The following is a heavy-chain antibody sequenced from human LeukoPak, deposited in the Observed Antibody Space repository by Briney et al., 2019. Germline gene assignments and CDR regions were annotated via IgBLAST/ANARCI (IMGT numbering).Heavy chain of an antibody. V-gene: IGHV3-23*01. CDR1: GFTFSTHG. CDR2: ITGSGGST. D-gene: IGHD6-19*01. Sequence: GGSLRLSCAASGFTFSTHGMTWVRQAPGKGLEWVSSITGSGGSTSYADSVKGRFTISRDDAKNTLYLQMNSLRVEDTAVYYCARGPRGWFASDYWGQGTVVIVSS. J-gene: IGHJ4*02. CDR3: ARGPRGWFASDY.